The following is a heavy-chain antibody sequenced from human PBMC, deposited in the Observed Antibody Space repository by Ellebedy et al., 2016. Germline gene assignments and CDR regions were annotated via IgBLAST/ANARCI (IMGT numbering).Heavy chain of an antibody. CDR1: GFTVSTNY. Sequence: GESLKISCAASGFTVSTNYMKWVRQAPGKGLEWVSAIFSDGNTYYADSVKGRFTISRDNAKNSLSLEMHSLRAEDTAIYYCARDPRRQWLVPHPVDSWGQGTQVTVSS. CDR2: IFSDGNT. D-gene: IGHD6-19*01. CDR3: ARDPRRQWLVPHPVDS. V-gene: IGHV3-53*01. J-gene: IGHJ4*02.